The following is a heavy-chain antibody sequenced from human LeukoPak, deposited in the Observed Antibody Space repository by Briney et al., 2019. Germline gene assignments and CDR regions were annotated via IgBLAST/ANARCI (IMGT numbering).Heavy chain of an antibody. CDR1: GYTFSSYA. CDR3: ARGEGSGWFLADYYYMDV. J-gene: IGHJ6*03. V-gene: IGHV1-69*05. Sequence: SVKVSCKASGYTFSSYAISWVRQAPGQGLEWMGRIIPIFGTANYAQKFQGRVTITTDESTSTAYMELSSLRSEDTAVYYCARGEGSGWFLADYYYMDVWGKGTTVTVSS. D-gene: IGHD6-19*01. CDR2: IIPIFGTA.